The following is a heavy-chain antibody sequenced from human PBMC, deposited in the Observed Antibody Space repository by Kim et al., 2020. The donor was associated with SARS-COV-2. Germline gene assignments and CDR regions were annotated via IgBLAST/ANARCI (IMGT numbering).Heavy chain of an antibody. Sequence: LNIRVTIAVDTSKNQFSLKLSSVTAADTAVYYCASSPYYYDSSGHNWFDPWGQGTLVTVSS. CDR3: ASSPYYYDSSGHNWFDP. J-gene: IGHJ5*02. D-gene: IGHD3-22*01. V-gene: IGHV4-31*02.